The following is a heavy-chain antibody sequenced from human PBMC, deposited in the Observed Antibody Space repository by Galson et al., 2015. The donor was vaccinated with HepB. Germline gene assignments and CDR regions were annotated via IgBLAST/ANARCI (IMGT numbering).Heavy chain of an antibody. CDR2: ISWNSGSI. Sequence: SLRLSCAASGSTFDDYAMHWVRQAPGKGLEWVSGISWNSGSIGYADSVKGRFTISRDNAKNSLYLQMNSLRAEDTALYYCAKASLYCSGGSCYLDYWGQGTLVTVSS. V-gene: IGHV3-9*01. D-gene: IGHD2-15*01. CDR3: AKASLYCSGGSCYLDY. J-gene: IGHJ4*02. CDR1: GSTFDDYA.